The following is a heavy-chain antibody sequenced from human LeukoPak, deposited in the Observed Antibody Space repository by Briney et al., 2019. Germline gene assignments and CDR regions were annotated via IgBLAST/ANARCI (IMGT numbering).Heavy chain of an antibody. V-gene: IGHV3-48*01. D-gene: IGHD3-22*01. J-gene: IGHJ4*02. CDR1: GFTFSSYS. CDR2: ISSSSSTI. Sequence: GSLRLSCAASGFTFSSYSMNWVRQAPGKGLEWVSYISSSSSTIYYADSVKGRFTISRDNAKNSLYLQMNSLRAEDTAVYYCASGREYYYDSSGYRDDYWGQGTLVTVSS. CDR3: ASGREYYYDSSGYRDDY.